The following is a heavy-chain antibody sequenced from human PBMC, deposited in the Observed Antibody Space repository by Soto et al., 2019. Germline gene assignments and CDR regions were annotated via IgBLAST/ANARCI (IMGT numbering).Heavy chain of an antibody. CDR3: ARDPANYGDYGRNWFDP. CDR2: IIPIFCAA. J-gene: IGHJ5*02. V-gene: IGHV1-69*01. Sequence: QVQLVQSGAEVKKPGSSVKVSCKASGGTFSSYAISWVRQAPGQGLEWMGGIIPIFCAANYAQKFQGRVTITADESTSTAYMELRSLRSEDTAVYYCARDPANYGDYGRNWFDPWGQGTLVTVSS. CDR1: GGTFSSYA. D-gene: IGHD4-17*01.